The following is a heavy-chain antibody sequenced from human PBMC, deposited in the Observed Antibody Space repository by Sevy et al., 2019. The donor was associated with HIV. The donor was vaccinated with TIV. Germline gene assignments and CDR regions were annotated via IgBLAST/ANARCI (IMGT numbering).Heavy chain of an antibody. CDR3: AGGGDYYDCSRDYPGGVFDI. V-gene: IGHV1-18*01. CDR1: GYTFTTYG. J-gene: IGHJ3*02. D-gene: IGHD3-22*01. CDR2: ISAYNGNT. Sequence: ASVKVSCKASGYTFTTYGITWVRQAPGQGLEWMGWISAYNGNTNYTQKIQGRVTMTTDTSTSTAYMELRSLRSDDTAGYYCAGGGDYYDCSRDYPGGVFDIWGQGTMVTVSS.